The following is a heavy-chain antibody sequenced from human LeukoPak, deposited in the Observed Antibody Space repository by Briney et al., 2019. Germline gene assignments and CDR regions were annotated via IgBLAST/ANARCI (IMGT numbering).Heavy chain of an antibody. CDR3: ARLGLDYGSGSYAAYFDY. CDR1: GYSFTSYW. J-gene: IGHJ4*02. CDR2: IYPGDSDT. D-gene: IGHD3-10*01. V-gene: IGHV5-51*01. Sequence: GESLKISCKGSGYSFTSYWIGWVRQMPGKGLEWMGIIYPGDSDTRYSPSFQGQVTISADKSISTAYLQWSSLKASDTAMYYCARLGLDYGSGSYAAYFDYWGQGTLVTVSS.